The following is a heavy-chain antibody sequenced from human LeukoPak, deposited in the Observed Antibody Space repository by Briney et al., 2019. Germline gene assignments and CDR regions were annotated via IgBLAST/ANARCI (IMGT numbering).Heavy chain of an antibody. V-gene: IGHV4-31*03. D-gene: IGHD6-13*01. CDR2: IYYSGST. CDR3: ARGLIAAAGTGAFDI. CDR1: GGSISSGGYY. Sequence: SETLSLACTVSGGSISSGGYYWSWIRQHPGKGLEWIGYIYYSGSTYYNPSLKSRVTISVDTSKNQFSLKLSSVTAADTAVYYCARGLIAAAGTGAFDIWGQGTMVTVSS. J-gene: IGHJ3*02.